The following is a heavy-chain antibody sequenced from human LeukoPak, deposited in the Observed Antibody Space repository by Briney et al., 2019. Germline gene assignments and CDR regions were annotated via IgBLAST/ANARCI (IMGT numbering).Heavy chain of an antibody. CDR3: AKAVFGDCSGGSCYSNWFDP. J-gene: IGHJ5*02. D-gene: IGHD2-15*01. CDR2: VSGDGGST. CDR1: GFTFDDYA. V-gene: IGHV3-43*02. Sequence: PGGSLRLSCAASGFTFDDYAMHWVRQAPGKGLEWVSLVSGDGGSTYYADSVKGRFTISRDNSKNSLYLQMNSLRTEDTALYYCAKAVFGDCSGGSCYSNWFDPWGQGTLVTVSS.